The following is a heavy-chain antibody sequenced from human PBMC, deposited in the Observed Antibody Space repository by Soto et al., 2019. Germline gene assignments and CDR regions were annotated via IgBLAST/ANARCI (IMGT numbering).Heavy chain of an antibody. CDR2: IYYSGST. CDR3: ARDDHSSGWDTIDY. D-gene: IGHD6-19*01. V-gene: IGHV4-31*03. Sequence: SETLSLTCTVSGGSISSGGYYWSWIRQHPGKGLEWIGYIYYSGSTYYNPSLKSRVTISVDTSKNQFSLKLSSVTAADTAVYYCARDDHSSGWDTIDYWGQGTLVTVSS. CDR1: GGSISSGGYY. J-gene: IGHJ4*02.